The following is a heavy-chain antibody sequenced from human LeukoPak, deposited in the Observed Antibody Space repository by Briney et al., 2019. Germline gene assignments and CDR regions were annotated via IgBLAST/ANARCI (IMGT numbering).Heavy chain of an antibody. Sequence: PSETLSLTCTVSGGSIGSYYWSWIRLPPGKGLEYIGHIYYTGNTNNNPSLNSRGTISVDTSKNQFSLKLSSVTAADTAVYYCARGHYGSGSYYMDVWGKGTTVTVSS. CDR1: GGSIGSYY. CDR3: ARGHYGSGSYYMDV. V-gene: IGHV4-59*01. CDR2: IYYTGNT. J-gene: IGHJ6*04. D-gene: IGHD3-10*01.